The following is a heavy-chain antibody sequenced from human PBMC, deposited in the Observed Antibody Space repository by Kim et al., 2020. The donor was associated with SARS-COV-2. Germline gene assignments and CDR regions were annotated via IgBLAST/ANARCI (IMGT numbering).Heavy chain of an antibody. V-gene: IGHV3-30-3*01. D-gene: IGHD6-6*01. J-gene: IGHJ6*01. CDR1: GFTFSSYA. Sequence: GGSLRLSCAASGFTFSSYAMHWVRQAPGKGLEWVAVISYDGSNKYYADSVKGRFTISRDNSKNTLYLQMNSLRAEDTAVYYCARDLVFSSSSVGGDSNG. CDR3: ARDLVFSSSSVGGDSNG. CDR2: ISYDGSNK.